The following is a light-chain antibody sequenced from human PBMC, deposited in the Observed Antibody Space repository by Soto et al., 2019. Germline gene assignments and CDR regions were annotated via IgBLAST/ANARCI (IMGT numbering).Light chain of an antibody. V-gene: IGKV1-39*01. Sequence: DIQLTQSPSSMSASVGDSVTITCRPSQGIANHLNWYQQRPGKAPNLLIYAASTLHSGVPSRFSGGGSGTAFTLTITNLQPEDFATYFCQQTFSVPLTFSGGTKVQ. CDR2: AAS. CDR1: QGIANH. J-gene: IGKJ4*01. CDR3: QQTFSVPLT.